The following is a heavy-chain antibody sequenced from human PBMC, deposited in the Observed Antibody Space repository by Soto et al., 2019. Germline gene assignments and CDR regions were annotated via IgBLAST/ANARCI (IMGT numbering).Heavy chain of an antibody. D-gene: IGHD5-18*01. CDR3: VKILQYSYGLPH. J-gene: IGHJ4*02. CDR2: ISYDGSSK. Sequence: GGSLRLSCTASGFTFNSYGLHWVRQAPGKGLEWVAVISYDGSSKYYADSVKGRFTTSRDNSKNTLYLQMSSLRAEDTAVYYCVKILQYSYGLPHWGQGTLVTVSS. V-gene: IGHV3-30*18. CDR1: GFTFNSYG.